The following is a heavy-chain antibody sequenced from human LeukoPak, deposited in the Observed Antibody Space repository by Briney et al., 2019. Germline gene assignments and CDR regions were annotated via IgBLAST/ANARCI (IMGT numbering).Heavy chain of an antibody. Sequence: GGSLRLSCAASGFTVSSNYMSWVRQAPGKGLEWVSVIYSGGSTYYADSVKGRFTISRHNSKNTLYLQMNSLRAEDTAVYYCARELPGELLSEYAWYFDLWGRGTLVTVSS. CDR1: GFTVSSNY. CDR2: IYSGGST. V-gene: IGHV3-53*04. D-gene: IGHD1-26*01. J-gene: IGHJ2*01. CDR3: ARELPGELLSEYAWYFDL.